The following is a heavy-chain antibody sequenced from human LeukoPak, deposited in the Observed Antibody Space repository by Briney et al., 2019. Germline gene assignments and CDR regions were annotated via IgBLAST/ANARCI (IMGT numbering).Heavy chain of an antibody. D-gene: IGHD2-15*01. CDR1: GHTFINYG. V-gene: IGHV1-18*01. CDR3: ARVVVDSTTYYFDY. J-gene: IGHJ4*02. Sequence: ASVKVSCKASGHTFINYGISWVRQAPGQGLEWMGWISAYNGNTNYAQKLQGRVTMTTDTSTSTAYMELRSLRSDDTAVYYCARVVVDSTTYYFDYWGQGTLVTVSS. CDR2: ISAYNGNT.